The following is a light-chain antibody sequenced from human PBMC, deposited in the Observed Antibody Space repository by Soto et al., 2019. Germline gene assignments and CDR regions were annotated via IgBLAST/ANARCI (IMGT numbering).Light chain of an antibody. V-gene: IGLV2-14*03. CDR2: DVS. J-gene: IGLJ1*01. CDR1: SSDVGGYNY. Sequence: QSLLTQPASVSGSPGQSITISCTGTSSDVGGYNYVSWYQQHPGKVPKLMIYDVSNRPSGVSNRFSGSKSGNTASLTISGLQAEDEADYYCSSYTSSSTYVFGIGTKVT. CDR3: SSYTSSSTYV.